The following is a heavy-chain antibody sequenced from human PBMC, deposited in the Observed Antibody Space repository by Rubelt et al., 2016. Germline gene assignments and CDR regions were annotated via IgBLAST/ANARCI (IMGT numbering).Heavy chain of an antibody. CDR1: GFTFSSFA. Sequence: EVHLVESGGGLVQPGGSLRLSCAASGFTFSSFAMNWVRQAPGKGLEWVSVISAGGGSAYYADYVQGRITISRDNSKNTLFPQMNSLRAEDTAFYYCVKYDSSGCSYARRLHSWGQGYLVTVSS. CDR3: VKYDSSGCSYARRLHS. V-gene: IGHV3-23*04. D-gene: IGHD3-22*01. CDR2: ISAGGGSA. J-gene: IGHJ5*02.